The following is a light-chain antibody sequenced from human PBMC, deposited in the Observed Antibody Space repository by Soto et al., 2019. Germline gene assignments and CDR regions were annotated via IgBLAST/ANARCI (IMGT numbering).Light chain of an antibody. CDR1: SGSIASNH. CDR2: EDN. CDR3: QSYDSSIYVV. Sequence: NFMLTQPHSVSESPGKTATISCTRSSGSIASNHVQWYQQRPGSAPTTVIYEDNQRPSGVPDRFSGSIDSSSNSASLTISGLKTEDEADYYCQSYDSSIYVVFGGGTKVTVL. V-gene: IGLV6-57*04. J-gene: IGLJ2*01.